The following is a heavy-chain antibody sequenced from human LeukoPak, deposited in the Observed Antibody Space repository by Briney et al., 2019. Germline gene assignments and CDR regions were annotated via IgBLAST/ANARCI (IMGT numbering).Heavy chain of an antibody. D-gene: IGHD5-18*01. CDR3: VRGGHSYGYYFEY. V-gene: IGHV4-34*01. CDR1: GGSFSGYY. Sequence: PSETLSLTCAVYGGSFSGYYWRWIGQPPGKGLEGMGEINHSGSTNYNPSLKRRLTIFLDMSKNQISLKLTSVTAADTAVYYCVRGGHSYGYYFEYWGQGTLVTVSS. CDR2: INHSGST. J-gene: IGHJ4*02.